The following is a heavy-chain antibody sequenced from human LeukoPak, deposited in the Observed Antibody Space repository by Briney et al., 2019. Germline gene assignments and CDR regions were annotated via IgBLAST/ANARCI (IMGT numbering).Heavy chain of an antibody. Sequence: GRSLRLSCTASGFTFGDYAMSWVRQAPGKGLEWVGFIRSKAYGGTTGYAASVKGRFTISRDDSKGIAYLQMNSLKTEDTAVYYCTRGALRISPLDFDYWGQGTLVTVSS. CDR1: GFTFGDYA. CDR3: TRGALRISPLDFDY. J-gene: IGHJ4*02. D-gene: IGHD2/OR15-2a*01. CDR2: IRSKAYGGTT. V-gene: IGHV3-49*04.